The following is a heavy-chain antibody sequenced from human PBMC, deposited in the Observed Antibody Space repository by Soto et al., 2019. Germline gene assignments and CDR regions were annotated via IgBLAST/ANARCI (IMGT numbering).Heavy chain of an antibody. CDR2: IYSDGTT. CDR3: ARDSYYDSSGCPDY. CDR1: GFTVSGIY. V-gene: IGHV3-53*01. D-gene: IGHD3-22*01. J-gene: IGHJ4*02. Sequence: GSLRLSCVASGFTVSGIYMSWVRQAPGKGLEWVSVIYSDGTTDYADSVKGRFTISRDNAKNSLYLQMNSLRAEDTAVYYCARDSYYDSSGCPDYWGQGTLVTVSS.